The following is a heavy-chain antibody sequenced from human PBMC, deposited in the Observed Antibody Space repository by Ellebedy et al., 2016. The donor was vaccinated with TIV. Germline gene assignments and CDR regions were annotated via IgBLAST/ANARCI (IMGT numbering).Heavy chain of an antibody. CDR3: AGDKRESGFGV. Sequence: PGGSLRLSCAASGFTFTDYAMNWVRQAPGKGLEWVSSISTSSSHIFQADSVKGRFTISRDDAQNSLYLQMNSLTAEDTAFYYCAGDKRESGFGVWGQGTLVTVSS. CDR1: GFTFTDYA. V-gene: IGHV3-21*01. J-gene: IGHJ4*02. CDR2: ISTSSSHI. D-gene: IGHD3-22*01.